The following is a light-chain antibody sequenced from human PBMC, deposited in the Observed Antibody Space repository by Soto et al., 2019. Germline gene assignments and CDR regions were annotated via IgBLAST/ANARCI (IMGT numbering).Light chain of an antibody. Sequence: EIVLTQSPGTLSLSPGERATLSCRASQSVSSIYLAWYQQKPGQAPRLLIYGGSSRATGIPDRFSGSGSGTDFTLTISRLEPEDFAVYYCQQYGLSPRTFGHGTKVDIK. CDR2: GGS. CDR1: QSVSSIY. CDR3: QQYGLSPRT. V-gene: IGKV3-20*01. J-gene: IGKJ1*01.